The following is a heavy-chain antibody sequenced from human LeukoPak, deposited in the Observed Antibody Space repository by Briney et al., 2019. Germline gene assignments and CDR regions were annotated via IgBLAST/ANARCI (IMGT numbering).Heavy chain of an antibody. CDR1: GYTFTGYY. CDR2: INPNSGGT. Sequence: GASVKVSCKASGYTFTGYYMHCVRQAPGQGLEWMGWINPNSGGTNYAQKFQGRVTMTRDTSISTAYMELSRLRSDDTAVYYCARSPSWSSSWYDYWGQGTLVTVSS. J-gene: IGHJ4*02. CDR3: ARSPSWSSSWYDY. V-gene: IGHV1-2*02. D-gene: IGHD6-13*01.